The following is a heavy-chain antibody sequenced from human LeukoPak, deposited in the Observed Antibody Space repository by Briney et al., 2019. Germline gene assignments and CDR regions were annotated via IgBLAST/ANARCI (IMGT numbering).Heavy chain of an antibody. CDR1: GGSISSYY. CDR3: ARGYSTSLSRFDP. D-gene: IGHD2-2*01. V-gene: IGHV4-59*01. Sequence: SETLSLTCTVSGGSISSYYWSWIRQPPGKGLEWIGYINYSGSTTYNPSLKSRVTISLDTSKNPFSLKVSSVTAPDTAVYYCARGYSTSLSRFDPWGQGTLVTVSS. J-gene: IGHJ5*02. CDR2: INYSGST.